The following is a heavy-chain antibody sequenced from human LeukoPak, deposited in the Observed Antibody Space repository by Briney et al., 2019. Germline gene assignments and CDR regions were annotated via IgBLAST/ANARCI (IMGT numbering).Heavy chain of an antibody. CDR1: GYSFPSYW. CDR2: IYPGDSDT. V-gene: IGHV5-51*01. J-gene: IGHJ4*02. D-gene: IGHD6-13*01. Sequence: GESLKTSCKGSGYSFPSYWIAWVRQMPGKGLEWMGIIYPGDSDTRYSPSFQGQVTISADKSISTAYLQWSSLKASDTAMYYCASFWQQLGYFDYWGQGTLVTVSS. CDR3: ASFWQQLGYFDY.